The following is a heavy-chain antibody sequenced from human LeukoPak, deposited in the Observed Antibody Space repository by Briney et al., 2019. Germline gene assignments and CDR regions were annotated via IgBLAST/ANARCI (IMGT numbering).Heavy chain of an antibody. V-gene: IGHV4-34*01. CDR3: ARVARPARFDY. Sequence: SETLSLTCAVYGGSFSGYYWSWIRQPPGKGLEWIGEINHSGSTNYNPSLKGRVTISVDTSKNQFSLKLSSVTAADTAVYYCARVARPARFDYWGQGTLVTVSS. CDR2: INHSGST. J-gene: IGHJ4*02. CDR1: GGSFSGYY. D-gene: IGHD1-14*01.